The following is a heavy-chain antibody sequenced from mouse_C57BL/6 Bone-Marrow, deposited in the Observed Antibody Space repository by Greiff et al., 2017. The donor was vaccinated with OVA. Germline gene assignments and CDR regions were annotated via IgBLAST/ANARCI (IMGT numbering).Heavy chain of an antibody. CDR2: ISDGGSYT. D-gene: IGHD3-2*02. J-gene: IGHJ4*01. CDR1: GFTFSSYA. Sequence: EVKLVESGGGLVKPGGSLKLSCAASGFTFSSYAMSWVRQTPEKRLEWVATISDGGSYTYYPDNVKGRFTISRDNAKNNLYLQMSHLKSEDTAMYYCARDLSSQAYYAMDYWGQGTSVTVSS. CDR3: ARDLSSQAYYAMDY. V-gene: IGHV5-4*01.